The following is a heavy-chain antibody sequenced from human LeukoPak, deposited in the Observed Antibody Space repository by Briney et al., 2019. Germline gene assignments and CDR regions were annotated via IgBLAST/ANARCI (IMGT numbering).Heavy chain of an antibody. J-gene: IGHJ3*02. V-gene: IGHV3-21*01. CDR1: GFTFSSYS. CDR3: ARAWSRVVPFDM. CDR2: ISSSSSYI. Sequence: PGGSLRLSCAASGFTFSSYSMNWVRQAPGKGLEWVSSISSSSSYIYYADSVKGRFTISRDNANNSLYLEMNNLSAEDTAVYYCARAWSRVVPFDMWGQGTMVTVSS. D-gene: IGHD2-8*02.